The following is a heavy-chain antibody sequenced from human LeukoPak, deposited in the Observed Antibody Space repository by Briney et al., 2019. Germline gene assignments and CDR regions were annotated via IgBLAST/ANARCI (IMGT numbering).Heavy chain of an antibody. V-gene: IGHV4-39*07. J-gene: IGHJ2*01. CDR3: ARVSSSWYQGYYFDL. D-gene: IGHD6-13*01. CDR1: GGSISSSSYY. Sequence: PSETLSLTCTVSGGSISSSSYYWGWIRQPPGKGLEWIGSIYYSGSTYYNPSLKSRVTVSVDTSKNQFSLRLNSVTAADTAVYYCARVSSSWYQGYYFDLWGRGTLVTVSS. CDR2: IYYSGST.